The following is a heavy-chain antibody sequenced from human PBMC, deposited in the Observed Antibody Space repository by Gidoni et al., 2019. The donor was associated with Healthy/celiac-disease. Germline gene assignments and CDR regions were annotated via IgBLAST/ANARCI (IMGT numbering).Heavy chain of an antibody. CDR1: GGSISSSSYY. Sequence: QLQLQESGPGLVQPSETLSLTCTVSGGSISSSSYYWGWIRQPPGKGLEWIGSIYYSGSTYYNPSLKSRVTISVDTSKNQFSLKLSSVTAADTAVYYCARLGSYSSGWHWAEYFQHWGQGTLVTVSS. V-gene: IGHV4-39*01. CDR2: IYYSGST. J-gene: IGHJ1*01. CDR3: ARLGSYSSGWHWAEYFQH. D-gene: IGHD6-19*01.